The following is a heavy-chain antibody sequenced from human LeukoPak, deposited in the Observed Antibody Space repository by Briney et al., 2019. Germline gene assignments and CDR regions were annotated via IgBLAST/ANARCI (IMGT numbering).Heavy chain of an antibody. D-gene: IGHD3-22*01. J-gene: IGHJ4*02. Sequence: PSGTLSLTCAVSGGSISSSNWWSWVRQPPGKGLEWIGEIYHSGSTNYNPSLKSRVTISVDTSKNQFSLKLSSVTAADTAVYYCARYYSDSSGYYLYYFDYWGQGTLVTVSS. CDR3: ARYYSDSSGYYLYYFDY. V-gene: IGHV4-4*02. CDR1: GGSISSSNW. CDR2: IYHSGST.